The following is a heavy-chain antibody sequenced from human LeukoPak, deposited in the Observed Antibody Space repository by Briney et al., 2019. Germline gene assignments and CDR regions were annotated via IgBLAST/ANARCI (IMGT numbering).Heavy chain of an antibody. CDR3: ARASGWYGDYFDS. Sequence: PSETLSLTCTVSGGSISFGNFYWSWIRQPAGKRLEWIGQIYARGTSNYNPSLRSRVTISLDTSKNQFSLNLNSVTAADTAVYYCARASGWYGDYFDSWGQGTLVSVSS. D-gene: IGHD6-19*01. J-gene: IGHJ4*02. V-gene: IGHV4-61*09. CDR2: IYARGTS. CDR1: GGSISFGNFY.